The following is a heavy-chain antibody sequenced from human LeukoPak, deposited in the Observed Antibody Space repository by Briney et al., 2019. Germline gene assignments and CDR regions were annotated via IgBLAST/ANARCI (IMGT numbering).Heavy chain of an antibody. V-gene: IGHV4-31*03. CDR2: IYYSGST. Sequence: PSETLSLTCTVSGGSISSGGYYWSWIRQHPGKGLEWIGYIYYSGSTYYNPFLKSRVTISVDTSKNQFSLKLSSVTAADTAVYYCARENVGDYYDSSGYDYWGQGTLVTVSS. CDR3: ARENVGDYYDSSGYDY. D-gene: IGHD3-22*01. CDR1: GGSISSGGYY. J-gene: IGHJ4*02.